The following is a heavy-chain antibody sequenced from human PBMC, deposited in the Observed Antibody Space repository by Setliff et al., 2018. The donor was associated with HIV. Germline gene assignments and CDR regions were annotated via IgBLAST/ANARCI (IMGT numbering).Heavy chain of an antibody. CDR3: ARGGPARVALLYWFDP. D-gene: IGHD2-21*01. V-gene: IGHV1-18*01. CDR2: INPYNGNT. CDR1: GYTFMNYG. J-gene: IGHJ5*02. Sequence: ASVKVSCKASGYTFMNYGINWLRQAPGQGLEWVGWINPYNGNTKYGQKFQGTVTMTRDTTTSTAYLELRRLRSDDTAVYFCARGGPARVALLYWFDPWGQGTLVTVSS.